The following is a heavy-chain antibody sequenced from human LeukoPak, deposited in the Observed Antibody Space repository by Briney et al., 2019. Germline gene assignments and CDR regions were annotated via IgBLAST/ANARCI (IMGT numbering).Heavy chain of an antibody. CDR1: GGSIRIGDYY. J-gene: IGHJ4*02. CDR3: ARTRAYYDFWSGYFFDY. D-gene: IGHD3-3*01. CDR2: IYYSGST. V-gene: IGHV4-30-4*08. Sequence: QTLSLTCTVSGGSIRIGDYYWSWIRQPPGKGLEWIGYIYYSGSTYYNPSLKSRVTISVDTSKNQFSLKLSSVTAADTAVYYCARTRAYYDFWSGYFFDYWGQGTLVTVSS.